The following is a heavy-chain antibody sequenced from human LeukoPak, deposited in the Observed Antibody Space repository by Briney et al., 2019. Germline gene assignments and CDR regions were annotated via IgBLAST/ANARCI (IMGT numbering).Heavy chain of an antibody. CDR3: ARERVGATEQSFDY. D-gene: IGHD1-26*01. J-gene: IGHJ4*02. V-gene: IGHV1-69*04. CDR2: IIPILGIA. CDR1: GGTFSSYA. Sequence: GASVKVSCKASGGTFSSYAICWVRQAPGQGLEWMGRIIPILGIANYAQKFQGRVTITADKSTSTAYMELSSLRSEDTAVYYCARERVGATEQSFDYWGQGTLVTVSS.